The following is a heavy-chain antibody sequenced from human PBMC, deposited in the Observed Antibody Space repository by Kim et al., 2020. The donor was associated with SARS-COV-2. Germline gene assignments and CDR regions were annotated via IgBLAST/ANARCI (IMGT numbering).Heavy chain of an antibody. V-gene: IGHV4-34*01. J-gene: IGHJ4*02. Sequence: SETLSLTCAVYGGSFSGYYWSWIRQPPGKGLEWIGEINHSGSTNYNPSLKSRVTISVDTSKNQFSLKLSSVTAADTAVYYCARGGGIILWPGSYFDYWGQGTLVTVSS. D-gene: IGHD2-21*01. CDR2: INHSGST. CDR3: ARGGGIILWPGSYFDY. CDR1: GGSFSGYY.